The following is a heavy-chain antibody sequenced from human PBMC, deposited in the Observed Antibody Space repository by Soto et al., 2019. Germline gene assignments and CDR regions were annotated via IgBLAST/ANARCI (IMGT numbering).Heavy chain of an antibody. J-gene: IGHJ4*02. CDR2: ISGSAGST. Sequence: EVQLLESGGGLVQPGGSLRLSCAASGFTFSTYAMSWVRQAPGKGLEWVSVISGSAGSTYYADSVKGRFTISRDNSKNTLYLQMNSLRAEDTAVYYCAKDSPIGTWYGLFDYWGQGTLIIVSS. CDR3: AKDSPIGTWYGLFDY. V-gene: IGHV3-23*01. CDR1: GFTFSTYA. D-gene: IGHD6-13*01.